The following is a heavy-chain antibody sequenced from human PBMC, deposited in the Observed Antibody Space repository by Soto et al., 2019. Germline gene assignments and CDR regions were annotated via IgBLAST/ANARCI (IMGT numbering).Heavy chain of an antibody. Sequence: QVQLQQWGAGLLKPSETLSLTCAVYGGSFSGYYWCWIRQPPGKGLEWIGEINHSGSTNYNPSLKSRVTISVDTSKNQFSLKLSSVTAADTAVYYCARKGVIKQLGFDPWGQGTLVTVSS. CDR2: INHSGST. CDR1: GGSFSGYY. J-gene: IGHJ5*02. D-gene: IGHD3-10*01. CDR3: ARKGVIKQLGFDP. V-gene: IGHV4-34*01.